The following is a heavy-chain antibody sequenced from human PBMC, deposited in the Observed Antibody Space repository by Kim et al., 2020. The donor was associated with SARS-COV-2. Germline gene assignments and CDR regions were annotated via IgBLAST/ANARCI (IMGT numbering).Heavy chain of an antibody. D-gene: IGHD5-18*01. Sequence: SETLSLTFTVSGGSISSYYWSWIRQPPGKGLEWIGYIYYSGSTNYNPSLKSRVTISVDTSKNQFSLKLSSVTAADTAVYYCARGWIQLWYWYFDLWGRGTLDNDS. V-gene: IGHV4-59*01. CDR3: ARGWIQLWYWYFDL. J-gene: IGHJ2*01. CDR2: IYYSGST. CDR1: GGSISSYY.